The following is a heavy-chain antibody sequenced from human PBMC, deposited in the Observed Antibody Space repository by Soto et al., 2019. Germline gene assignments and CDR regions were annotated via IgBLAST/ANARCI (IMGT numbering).Heavy chain of an antibody. V-gene: IGHV1-3*01. CDR2: INAGNGNT. Sequence: QVQLVQSGAEVKKPGASVKVSCKASGYTFTSYAMHWVRQAPGQRLEWMGWINAGNGNTKYSQKFQGIVTITSDTXXXXXXXXXXXXXXXXXXXXXXXXXXXXXDGAGDYWGQGTLVTVSS. CDR1: GYTFTSYA. J-gene: IGHJ4*02. CDR3: XXXXXXXDGAGDY.